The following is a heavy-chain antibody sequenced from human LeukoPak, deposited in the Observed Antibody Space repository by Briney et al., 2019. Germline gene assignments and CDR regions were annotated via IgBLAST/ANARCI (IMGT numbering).Heavy chain of an antibody. J-gene: IGHJ4*02. CDR1: GFTFEDYG. Sequence: GGSLRLSCAAFGFTFEDYGMSWVRQPPGKGLEWLSALNWNGDSTGYADSVKGRFTISRDNAKNTLYLQMNSLRAEDTALYFCARGYGGYLYWGQGTLVTVSS. CDR2: LNWNGDST. CDR3: ARGYGGYLY. D-gene: IGHD4-17*01. V-gene: IGHV3-20*04.